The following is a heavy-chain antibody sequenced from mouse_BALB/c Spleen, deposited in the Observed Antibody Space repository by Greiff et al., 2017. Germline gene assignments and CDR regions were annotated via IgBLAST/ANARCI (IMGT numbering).Heavy chain of an antibody. D-gene: IGHD2-2*01. CDR3: ARDGLRRKDYYAMDY. J-gene: IGHJ4*01. V-gene: IGHV2-9*02. Sequence: VKLVESGPGLVAPSQSLSITCTVSGFSLTSYGVHWVRQPPGKGLEWLGVIWAGGSTNYNSALMSRLSISKDNSKSQVFLKMNSLQTDDTAMYYCARDGLRRKDYYAMDYWGQGTSVTVSS. CDR2: IWAGGST. CDR1: GFSLTSYG.